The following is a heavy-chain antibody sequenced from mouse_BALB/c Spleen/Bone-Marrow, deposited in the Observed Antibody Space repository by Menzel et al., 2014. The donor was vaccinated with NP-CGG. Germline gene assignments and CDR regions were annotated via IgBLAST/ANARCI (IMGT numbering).Heavy chain of an antibody. J-gene: IGHJ1*01. CDR1: GFTFSSYA. CDR2: ISSRGST. CDR3: ASLTTVHWYFDV. V-gene: IGHV5-6-5*01. D-gene: IGHD1-1*01. Sequence: EVKLVESGGGLLKPGGSLKLSCAASGFTFSSYAMSWVRQTPEKRLEWVASISSRGSTYYPDSVKGRFTISRDNARNILFLQMSSLRSEDTAMYCCASLTTVHWYFDVWGAGTTVTVSS.